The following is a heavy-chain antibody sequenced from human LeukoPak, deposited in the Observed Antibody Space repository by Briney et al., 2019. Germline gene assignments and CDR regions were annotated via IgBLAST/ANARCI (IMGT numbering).Heavy chain of an antibody. CDR3: AKDYSKTSYYGSGTYYRPNWFDP. CDR2: IYSGGST. CDR1: GFTVSSNY. V-gene: IGHV3-66*01. Sequence: GGYLRLSCAASGFTVSSNYMSWVRQAPGKGLEWVSVIYSGGSTYYADSVKGRFTISRDNSKNTLYLQMNSLRAEDTAVYYCAKDYSKTSYYGSGTYYRPNWFDPWGQGTLVTVSS. J-gene: IGHJ5*02. D-gene: IGHD3-10*01.